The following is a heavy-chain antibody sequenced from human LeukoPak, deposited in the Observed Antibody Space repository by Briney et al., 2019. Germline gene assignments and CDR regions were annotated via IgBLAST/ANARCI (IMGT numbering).Heavy chain of an antibody. D-gene: IGHD6-19*01. J-gene: IGHJ5*02. CDR2: MYYSGST. CDR3: ARGKEVAGNRFDP. Sequence: SETLSLTCTVSVGSISSYYWSWIRQPPGKGLEWIGYMYYSGSTNYNPSLKSRVTISVDSSKTQFSLKLSSVTAADTAVYYCARGKEVAGNRFDPWGQGTLVTVSS. V-gene: IGHV4-59*01. CDR1: VGSISSYY.